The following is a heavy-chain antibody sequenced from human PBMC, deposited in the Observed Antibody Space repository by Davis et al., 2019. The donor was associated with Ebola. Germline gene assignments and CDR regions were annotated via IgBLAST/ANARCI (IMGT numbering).Heavy chain of an antibody. CDR2: ISAYNGNT. Sequence: ASVKVSCKASGYTFTSYDINWVRQATGQGLEWMGWISAYNGNTNYAQKLQGRVTMTTDTSTSTAYMELRSLRSDDTAVYYCARAEYNWNSFAYWGQGTLVTVSS. D-gene: IGHD1-7*01. CDR1: GYTFTSYD. CDR3: ARAEYNWNSFAY. J-gene: IGHJ4*02. V-gene: IGHV1-18*01.